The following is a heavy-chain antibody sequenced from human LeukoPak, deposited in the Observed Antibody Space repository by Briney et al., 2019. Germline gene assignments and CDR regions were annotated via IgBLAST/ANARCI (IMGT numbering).Heavy chain of an antibody. V-gene: IGHV1-46*01. J-gene: IGHJ5*02. CDR2: INPSGGST. D-gene: IGHD6-13*01. CDR3: ARDGAYSSSWYWFDP. CDR1: GYTFTSYY. Sequence: ASVTVSCKASGYTFTSYYMHWVRQAPGQGLEWMGLINPSGGSTSYAQKFQGRVTMTRDTSTSTVYMELSSLRSEDTAVYYCARDGAYSSSWYWFDPWGQGTLVTVSS.